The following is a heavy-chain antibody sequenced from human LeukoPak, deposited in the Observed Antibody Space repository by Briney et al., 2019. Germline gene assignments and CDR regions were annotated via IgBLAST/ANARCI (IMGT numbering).Heavy chain of an antibody. Sequence: PSETLSLTCAVYGGSFSGYYWSWIRQPPGKGLEWIGEINHSGSTNYNPSLKSRVTISVDTSKNQFSLKLSSVTAADTAVYYCARGGFTNCYYYMDVWGKGTTVTVSS. D-gene: IGHD6-25*01. CDR1: GGSFSGYY. V-gene: IGHV4-34*01. CDR3: ARGGFTNCYYYMDV. CDR2: INHSGST. J-gene: IGHJ6*03.